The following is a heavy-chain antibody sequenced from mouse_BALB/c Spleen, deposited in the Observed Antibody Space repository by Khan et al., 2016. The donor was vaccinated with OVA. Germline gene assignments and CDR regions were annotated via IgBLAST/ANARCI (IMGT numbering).Heavy chain of an antibody. Sequence: EVQLQESGPGLVKPSQSLSLTCTVTGYSITSDYAWNWIRQFPGNRLEWMGYINYSGGTSYLPSLKSRISITRDTSKNQFFLQLNSVTPEDSAKYYCARWFAYWGQGTLVTVS. CDR3: ARWFAY. CDR1: GYSITSDYA. J-gene: IGHJ3*01. V-gene: IGHV3-2*02. CDR2: INYSGGT.